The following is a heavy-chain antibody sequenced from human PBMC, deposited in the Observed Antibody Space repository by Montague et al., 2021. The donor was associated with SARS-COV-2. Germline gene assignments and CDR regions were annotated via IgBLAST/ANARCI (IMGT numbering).Heavy chain of an antibody. Sequence: PALVKPTQTLTLTCTFSGFSLSINGVGVGWIRQPPGKALEWLAMIYWDDNPHYSPSLKSRLIITKDTSKNQVVLTMTNMDPVDTATYYCARGHWYGSENYLPDYWGQGTLVTVSS. CDR3: ARGHWYGSENYLPDY. CDR1: GFSLSINGVG. J-gene: IGHJ4*02. D-gene: IGHD3-10*01. CDR2: IYWDDNP. V-gene: IGHV2-5*02.